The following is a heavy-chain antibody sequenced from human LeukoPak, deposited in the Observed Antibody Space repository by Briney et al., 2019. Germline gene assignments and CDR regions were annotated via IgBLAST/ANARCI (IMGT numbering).Heavy chain of an antibody. CDR1: GGSISSSSYY. CDR3: AAIYYGSGLLDY. J-gene: IGHJ4*02. D-gene: IGHD3-10*01. Sequence: SETLSLTCTVSGGSISSSSYYWGWIRQPPGKGLEWIGSIYYSGSTYYNPSLKSRVNISVDASKNQFSLKLSSVTAADTAVYYGAAIYYGSGLLDYWGQGTLVTVSS. CDR2: IYYSGST. V-gene: IGHV4-39*01.